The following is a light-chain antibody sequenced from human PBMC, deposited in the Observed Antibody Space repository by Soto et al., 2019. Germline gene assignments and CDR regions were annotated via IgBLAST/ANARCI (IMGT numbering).Light chain of an antibody. CDR2: DVS. CDR3: CSYAGSYTFGYV. V-gene: IGLV2-11*01. Sequence: QSALTQPASVSGSPGQSITISCTGTSSDVGGYNYVSWYQQHPGKAPKLMIYDVSKRPSGVPDRFSGSKSGNTASLTISGLQAEDEADYYCCSYAGSYTFGYVFGTGTKLTVL. J-gene: IGLJ1*01. CDR1: SSDVGGYNY.